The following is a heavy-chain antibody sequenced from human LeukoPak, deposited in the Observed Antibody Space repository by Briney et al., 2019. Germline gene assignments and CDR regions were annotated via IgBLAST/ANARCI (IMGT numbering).Heavy chain of an antibody. Sequence: PSETLSLTCSVSGVPINSRDYYWNWMRQPPGKGLEWIGSIYYSGNTYYNPSLQSRATISVDTSRDYFSLTLSSVTAADTALYFCSRGAMTAKLADFWGQGTLVTVSS. V-gene: IGHV4-39*01. D-gene: IGHD2-2*01. J-gene: IGHJ4*02. CDR1: GVPINSRDYY. CDR3: SRGAMTAKLADF. CDR2: IYYSGNT.